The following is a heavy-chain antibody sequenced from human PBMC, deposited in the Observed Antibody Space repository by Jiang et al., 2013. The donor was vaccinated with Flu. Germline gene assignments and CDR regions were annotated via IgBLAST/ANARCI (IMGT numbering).Heavy chain of an antibody. CDR2: IFYSGTT. CDR3: AREESIMVRGVNGMDV. J-gene: IGHJ6*02. Sequence: GLVKPSQTLSLTCSVSGGSIRSGGYYWSWIRQNPGKGLEWIGYIFYSGTTSYNPSLQSRVTISVDTSKNQFSLTLSAVTAADTAVYYCAREESIMVRGVNGMDVWGQGTTVTV. D-gene: IGHD3-10*01. CDR1: GGSIRSGGYY. V-gene: IGHV4-31*03.